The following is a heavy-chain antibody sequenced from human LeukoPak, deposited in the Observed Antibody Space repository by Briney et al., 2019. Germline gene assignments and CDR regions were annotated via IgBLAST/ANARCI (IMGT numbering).Heavy chain of an antibody. D-gene: IGHD2-2*01. V-gene: IGHV1-8*02. J-gene: IGHJ3*02. Sequence: GASVRVSCKASGGTFSSYAINWVRQATGQGLEWMGWMNPNSGNTGYAQKFQGRVTMTRNTSISTAYMELSSLRSEDTAVYYCARGGRAYCSSTSCHDAFDIWGQGTMVTVSS. CDR2: MNPNSGNT. CDR1: GGTFSSYA. CDR3: ARGGRAYCSSTSCHDAFDI.